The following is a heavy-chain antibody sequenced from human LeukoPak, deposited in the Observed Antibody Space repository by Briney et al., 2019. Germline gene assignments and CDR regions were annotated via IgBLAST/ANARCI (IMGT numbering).Heavy chain of an antibody. CDR3: ARARWGFGGLSYFAY. V-gene: IGHV3-74*01. J-gene: IGHJ4*02. CDR2: INTYDSST. D-gene: IGHD3-10*01. Sequence: GASLRLSCTASGFTFTYYWIHWVRQAPGKGLEWISRINTYDSSTNYADSVKGRFTISRDNSKNTLYLQLNSLRDEGAAVYDCARARWGFGGLSYFAYWGQGTLVTVSS. CDR1: GFTFTYYW.